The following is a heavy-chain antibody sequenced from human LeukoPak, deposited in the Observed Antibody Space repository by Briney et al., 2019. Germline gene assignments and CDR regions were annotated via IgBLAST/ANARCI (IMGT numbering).Heavy chain of an antibody. CDR2: INHSGST. J-gene: IGHJ4*02. D-gene: IGHD3-16*01. V-gene: IGHV4-34*01. Sequence: SETLSLTCAVYGGSVSGYYWSWIRQPPGKGLEWIGEINHSGSTNYNPSLKSRVTISVDTSKNQFSLKLSSVTAADTAVYYCARGDDGGNYFDYWGQGTLVTVSS. CDR1: GGSVSGYY. CDR3: ARGDDGGNYFDY.